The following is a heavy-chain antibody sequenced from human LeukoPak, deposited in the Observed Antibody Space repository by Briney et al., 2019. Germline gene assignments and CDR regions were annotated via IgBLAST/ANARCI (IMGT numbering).Heavy chain of an antibody. V-gene: IGHV4-39*01. Sequence: PSETLSLTCTVSGGSISSSSYYWGWIRQPPGKGLEWIGTIYYSGSTYYSPSLKSRVTISVDTSKNQFSLKLSSVTAADTAVYYCARQVYDSSGYSTDFDYWGQGTLSPSPQ. CDR2: IYYSGST. J-gene: IGHJ4*02. D-gene: IGHD3-22*01. CDR1: GGSISSSSYY. CDR3: ARQVYDSSGYSTDFDY.